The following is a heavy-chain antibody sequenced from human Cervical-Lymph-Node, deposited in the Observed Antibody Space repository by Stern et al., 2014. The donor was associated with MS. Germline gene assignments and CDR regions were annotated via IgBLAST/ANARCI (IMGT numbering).Heavy chain of an antibody. J-gene: IGHJ6*02. CDR3: ARDRGYYGMDV. V-gene: IGHV4-59*01. CDR1: GGSISSYS. CDR2: IYYSGST. Sequence: QVQLVESGPGLVKPSETLSLTCTVSGGSISSYSWSWIRQPPGKGLEWIGYIYYSGSTNYNPSLKSRVTISVDTSKNQFSLKLSSVTAADTAVYYCARDRGYYGMDVWGQGTTVTVSS.